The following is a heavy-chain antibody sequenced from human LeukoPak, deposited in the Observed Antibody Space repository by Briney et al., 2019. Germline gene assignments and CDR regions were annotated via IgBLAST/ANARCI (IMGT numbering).Heavy chain of an antibody. D-gene: IGHD4-17*01. Sequence: QTGGSLRLSCAASGFTFSDYYMSWIRQAPGKGLEWVAVISYDGSNKYYADSVKGRFTISRDNSKNTLYLQMNSLRAEDTAVYYCAKAVTTVTTLGYYWGQGTLVTVSS. V-gene: IGHV3-30*18. CDR3: AKAVTTVTTLGYY. J-gene: IGHJ4*02. CDR2: ISYDGSNK. CDR1: GFTFSDYY.